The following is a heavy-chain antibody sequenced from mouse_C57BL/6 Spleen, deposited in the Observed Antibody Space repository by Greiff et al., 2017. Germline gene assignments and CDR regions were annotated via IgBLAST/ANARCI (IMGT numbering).Heavy chain of an antibody. D-gene: IGHD2-1*01. V-gene: IGHV14-4*01. J-gene: IGHJ4*01. Sequence: EVQLQQSGAELVRPGASVKLSCTASGFNIQDDYMHWVKQRPEQGLEWIGWIDPENGDTEYASKFQGKATITADTSSNTAYLQLSSLTSEDTAVYYCTTKGYYGNYDAMDYWGQGTSVTVSS. CDR2: IDPENGDT. CDR3: TTKGYYGNYDAMDY. CDR1: GFNIQDDY.